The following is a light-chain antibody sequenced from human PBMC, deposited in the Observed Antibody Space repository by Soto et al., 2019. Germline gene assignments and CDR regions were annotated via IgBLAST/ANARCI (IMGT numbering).Light chain of an antibody. V-gene: IGKV1-39*01. Sequence: DIQLTQSPSTLSAFVGANVALTARASQTISRWLAWYQQKPGKAPKLLIYAASSLQSGVPSRFSGSGSGTDFTLTISSLQPEDFATYYCQESYSTPSVTFGPGTKVDI. CDR1: QTISRW. CDR3: QESYSTPSVT. J-gene: IGKJ3*01. CDR2: AAS.